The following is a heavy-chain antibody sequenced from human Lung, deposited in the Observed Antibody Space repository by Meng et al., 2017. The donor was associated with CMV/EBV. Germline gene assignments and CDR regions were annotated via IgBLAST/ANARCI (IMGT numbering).Heavy chain of an antibody. CDR1: GFTFSSNA. J-gene: IGHJ2*01. CDR3: ARLSGSYSWYFDL. Sequence: GESPKISCAASGFTFSSNAISWVRQAPGKGLEWVSNISGSGGSTYYADSAKGRFTISRDNSKNTLYLQMNSLRADDTAVYYCARLSGSYSWYFDLWGRGALVTVSS. V-gene: IGHV3-23*01. D-gene: IGHD1-26*01. CDR2: ISGSGGST.